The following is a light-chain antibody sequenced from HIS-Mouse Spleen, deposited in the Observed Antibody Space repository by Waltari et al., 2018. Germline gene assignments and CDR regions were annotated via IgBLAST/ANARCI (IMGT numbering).Light chain of an antibody. V-gene: IGLV2-14*01. CDR2: EVS. CDR3: SSYTSSSTLDVV. J-gene: IGLJ2*01. Sequence: QSALTQPASVSGSPGQSITISCTGTSSDVGGYNYVSWYQQHPGKAPKLMIYEVSNRPPGVSNGFSGSKSGNPASRTISGLQAEDEADYYCSSYTSSSTLDVVFGGGTKLTVL. CDR1: SSDVGGYNY.